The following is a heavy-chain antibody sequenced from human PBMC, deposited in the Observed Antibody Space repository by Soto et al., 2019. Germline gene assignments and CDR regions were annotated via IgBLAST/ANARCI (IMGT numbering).Heavy chain of an antibody. CDR1: GFTFSSYE. Sequence: GGSLRLSCAASGFTFSSYEMNWVRQAPGKGLEWVSYISSSGSTIYYADSVKGRFTISRDNAKNSLYLQMNSLRAEDTAVYYCARALYDYYDSSGYLGYYYYGMDVWGQGTTVTVSS. D-gene: IGHD3-22*01. J-gene: IGHJ6*02. CDR3: ARALYDYYDSSGYLGYYYYGMDV. CDR2: ISSSGSTI. V-gene: IGHV3-48*03.